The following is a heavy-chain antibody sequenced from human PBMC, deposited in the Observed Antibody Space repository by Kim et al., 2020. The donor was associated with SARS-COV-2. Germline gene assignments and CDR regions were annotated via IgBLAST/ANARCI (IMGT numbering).Heavy chain of an antibody. CDR2: IYYSGST. D-gene: IGHD3-22*01. CDR1: GGSISSSSYY. CDR3: ARHPRLLRGFDY. Sequence: SETLSLTCTVSGGSISSSSYYWGWIRQPPGKGLEWIGSIYYSGSTYYNPSLKSRVTISVDTSKNQFSLKLSSVTAADTAVYYCARHPRLLRGFDYWGQGTLVTVSS. J-gene: IGHJ4*02. V-gene: IGHV4-39*01.